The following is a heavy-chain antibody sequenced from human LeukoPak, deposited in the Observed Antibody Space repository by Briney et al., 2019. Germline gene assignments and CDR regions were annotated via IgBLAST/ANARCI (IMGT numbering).Heavy chain of an antibody. CDR1: GGTFSSYA. D-gene: IGHD3-10*01. CDR2: IIPIFGTA. CDR3: ARQVWFGESHFDY. V-gene: IGHV1-69*06. Sequence: ASVNVSRKASGGTFSSYAISWVRQAPGQGREWMGGIIPIFGTANYTQKFQGRVTITADKSTSTAYIELSSLRSEDTAVYYCARQVWFGESHFDYWGQGTLVTVSS. J-gene: IGHJ4*02.